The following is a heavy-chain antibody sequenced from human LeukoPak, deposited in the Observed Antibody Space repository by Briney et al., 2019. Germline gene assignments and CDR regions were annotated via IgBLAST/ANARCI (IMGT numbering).Heavy chain of an antibody. CDR1: GFTFSSYA. D-gene: IGHD6-13*01. Sequence: PGRSLRLSCAASGFTFSSYAMHWVRQAPGKGLEWVAVISYDGSNKYYADSVKGRFTISRDNSKNTLYLQMNSLRAEDTAVYYCARGQALVRGNYWGQGTLVTVSS. V-gene: IGHV3-30-3*01. CDR3: ARGQALVRGNY. CDR2: ISYDGSNK. J-gene: IGHJ4*02.